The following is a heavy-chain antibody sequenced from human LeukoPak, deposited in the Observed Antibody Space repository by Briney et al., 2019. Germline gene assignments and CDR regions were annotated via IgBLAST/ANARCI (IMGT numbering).Heavy chain of an antibody. CDR2: IYPGDSDT. Sequence: GESLKISCKSSGNSFTSYWIGWVRQMPGKGLEWMRIIYPGDSDTRYSPSFQGQVTISADKSINTAYLQWSSLKASDTAMYYCATTLIILGAPHAFNIWGQGTMVTVSS. CDR1: GNSFTSYW. V-gene: IGHV5-51*01. D-gene: IGHD3-22*01. CDR3: ATTLIILGAPHAFNI. J-gene: IGHJ3*02.